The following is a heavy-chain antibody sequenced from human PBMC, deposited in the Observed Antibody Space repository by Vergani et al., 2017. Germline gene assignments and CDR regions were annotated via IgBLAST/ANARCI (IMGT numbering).Heavy chain of an antibody. V-gene: IGHV1-69*17. CDR1: GGTFSSYA. CDR3: ASPGATRGAGDQNPYYYGMDV. CDR2: IIPIFGIA. Sequence: QVQLVQSGAEVKKPGSSVKVSCKASGGTFSSYAISWVRQAAGQGLEWMGGIIPIFGIANYAQKFQGRVTITADKSTSTAYMELSSLRSEDTAVYYCASPGATRGAGDQNPYYYGMDVWGQGTTVTVSS. J-gene: IGHJ6*02. D-gene: IGHD1-26*01.